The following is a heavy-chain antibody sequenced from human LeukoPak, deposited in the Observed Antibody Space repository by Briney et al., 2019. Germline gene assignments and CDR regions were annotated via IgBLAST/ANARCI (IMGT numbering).Heavy chain of an antibody. CDR1: GASISTIISY. J-gene: IGHJ5*02. Sequence: PSETLSLTCTVSGASISTIISYWGWIRQTPGKGLEWIGSIYYSGTTYYNPSLESRVTISIDTSKNQFSVKLTSVTAADTAVYYCARDQGAVAGIDPWGQGTLVSVSS. D-gene: IGHD6-19*01. CDR3: ARDQGAVAGIDP. CDR2: IYYSGTT. V-gene: IGHV4-39*07.